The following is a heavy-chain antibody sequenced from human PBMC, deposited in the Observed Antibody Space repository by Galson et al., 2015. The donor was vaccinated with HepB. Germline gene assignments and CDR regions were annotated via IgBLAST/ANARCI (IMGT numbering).Heavy chain of an antibody. CDR3: ARHPSGVITKGVLDY. J-gene: IGHJ4*02. V-gene: IGHV5-10-1*01. D-gene: IGHD3-22*01. Sequence: QSGAEVKKPGGSLRTSGKGSGYTFTSYGTSWVGQMPGKGLKWRGRIDPSDPYTNYSPSFQGHVTISADKSISTAYLQWSSLKASDTAMYYCARHPSGVITKGVLDYWGQGTLVTVSS. CDR2: IDPSDPYT. CDR1: GYTFTSYG.